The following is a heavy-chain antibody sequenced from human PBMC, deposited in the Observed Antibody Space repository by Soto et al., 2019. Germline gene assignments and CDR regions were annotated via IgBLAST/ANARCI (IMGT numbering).Heavy chain of an antibody. CDR2: VNPNNGDT. CDR1: GYTFSNYD. D-gene: IGHD3-10*01. CDR3: AKVSRKGSAIDFDY. Sequence: QVQLVQSGAELKKPGASVKVSCKASGYTFSNYDMNWLRQSTGQGPEWIGWVNPNNGDTGYAQKFQGRVTLTTDSSTATAYMELTSMRSEDTAIYYCAKVSRKGSAIDFDYWGQGTLITVSS. V-gene: IGHV1-8*01. J-gene: IGHJ4*02.